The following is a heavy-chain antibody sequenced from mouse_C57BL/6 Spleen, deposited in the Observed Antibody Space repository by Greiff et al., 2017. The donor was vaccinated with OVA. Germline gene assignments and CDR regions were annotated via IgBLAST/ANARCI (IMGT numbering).Heavy chain of an antibody. Sequence: QVQLQQSGAELMKPGASVKLSCKATGYTFTGYWIEWVKQRPGHGLEWIGEILPGSGSTNYNEKFKGKATFTADTSSNTAYMQLSSLTTEDSAIYYCASRDSSGYVRFAYWGQGTLVTVSA. CDR3: ASRDSSGYVRFAY. D-gene: IGHD3-2*02. J-gene: IGHJ3*01. CDR2: ILPGSGST. CDR1: GYTFTGYW. V-gene: IGHV1-9*01.